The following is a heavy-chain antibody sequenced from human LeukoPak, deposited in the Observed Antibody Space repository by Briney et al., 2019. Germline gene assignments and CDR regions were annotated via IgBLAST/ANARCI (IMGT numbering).Heavy chain of an antibody. V-gene: IGHV3-30*03. CDR3: ASGGSNCDY. Sequence: GGSLRPSCSASGFTFSSYGMHWVRQAPGKGLEWVAVISYDGSNKYYADSVKGRFTISRDNSKNTLYLQMNSLRAEDTAVYFCASGGSNCDYWGQGTLVTVSS. CDR2: ISYDGSNK. J-gene: IGHJ4*02. CDR1: GFTFSSYG. D-gene: IGHD1-26*01.